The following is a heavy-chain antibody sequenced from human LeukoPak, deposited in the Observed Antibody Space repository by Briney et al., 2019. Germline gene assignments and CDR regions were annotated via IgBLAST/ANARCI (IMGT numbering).Heavy chain of an antibody. CDR1: GGSFSGYY. Sequence: PSETLSLTCAVYGGSFSGYYWSWIRQPPGKGLEWIGEINHSGSTNYNPSLKSRVTISVDTSKNQFSLKLSSVTAADTAVYYCARKPLHCTTGVCNPPDYWGQGTLVTVSS. CDR2: INHSGST. CDR3: ARKPLHCTTGVCNPPDY. D-gene: IGHD2-8*01. V-gene: IGHV4-34*01. J-gene: IGHJ4*02.